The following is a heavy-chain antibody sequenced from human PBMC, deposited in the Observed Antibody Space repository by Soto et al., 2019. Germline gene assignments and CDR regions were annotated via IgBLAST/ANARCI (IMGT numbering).Heavy chain of an antibody. J-gene: IGHJ4*02. CDR3: AREWPDYGDFDY. V-gene: IGHV1-3*01. D-gene: IGHD4-17*01. CDR1: GYTFTSFA. Sequence: XVKVSCKASGYTFTSFAMHWVRQAPGQRLEWMGWINAGNGNTKYSQKFQGRVTITRDTSASTAYMELSSLRSEDTAVYYCAREWPDYGDFDYWGQGTLVTVS. CDR2: INAGNGNT.